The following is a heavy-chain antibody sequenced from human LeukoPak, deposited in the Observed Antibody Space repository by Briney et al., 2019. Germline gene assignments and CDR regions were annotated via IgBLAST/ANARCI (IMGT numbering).Heavy chain of an antibody. CDR3: ASRRGIAAAGYYYYYGMDV. V-gene: IGHV1-69*04. J-gene: IGHJ6*02. CDR2: IIPILGIA. D-gene: IGHD6-13*01. CDR1: GGTFSSYA. Sequence: GASVKVSCKASGGTFSSYAISWVRQAPGRGLEWMGRIIPILGIANYAQKFQGRVTITADKSTSTAYMELSSLRSEDTAVYYCASRRGIAAAGYYYYYGMDVWGQGTTVTVSS.